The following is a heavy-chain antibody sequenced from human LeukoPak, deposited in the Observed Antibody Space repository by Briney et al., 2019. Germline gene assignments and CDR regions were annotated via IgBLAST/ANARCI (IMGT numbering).Heavy chain of an antibody. CDR3: ARGSYSSGWYGWFDP. CDR2: IYTSGST. CDR1: GGSISSYY. V-gene: IGHV4-4*07. D-gene: IGHD6-19*01. Sequence: SETLSLTCTGSGGSISSYYWSWIRQPAGKGLEWVGRIYTSGSTNYNPSLKSRVTMSVDTSKNQFSLKLSSVTAADTAVYYCARGSYSSGWYGWFDPWGQGTLVTVS. J-gene: IGHJ5*02.